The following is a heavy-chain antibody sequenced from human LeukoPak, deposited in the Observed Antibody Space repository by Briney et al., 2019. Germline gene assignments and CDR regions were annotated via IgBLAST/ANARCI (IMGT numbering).Heavy chain of an antibody. J-gene: IGHJ4*02. CDR1: EFSVGSNY. CDR2: IYSGGST. CDR3: ARGPTNGQAFDY. D-gene: IGHD2-8*01. Sequence: GGSLRLSCAASEFSVGSNYMTWVRQAPGKGLEWVSLIYSGGSTYYADSVKGRFTISRDNSKNTLYLQMNSLRAEDTAVYYCARGPTNGQAFDYWGQGTLVSVSS. V-gene: IGHV3-66*01.